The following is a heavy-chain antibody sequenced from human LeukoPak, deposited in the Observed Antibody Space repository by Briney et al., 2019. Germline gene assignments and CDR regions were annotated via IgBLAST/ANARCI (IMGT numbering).Heavy chain of an antibody. CDR2: IIPILGIA. V-gene: IGHV1-69*04. CDR1: GGTFSSYA. Sequence: SVKVSCKASGGTFSSYAISWVRQAPGQGLEWMGRIIPILGIANYAQKFQGRVTITADKSTSTAYMELSSLRSEDTAVYYCARGYSSGWYYMDVWGKGTTVTVSS. J-gene: IGHJ6*03. D-gene: IGHD6-19*01. CDR3: ARGYSSGWYYMDV.